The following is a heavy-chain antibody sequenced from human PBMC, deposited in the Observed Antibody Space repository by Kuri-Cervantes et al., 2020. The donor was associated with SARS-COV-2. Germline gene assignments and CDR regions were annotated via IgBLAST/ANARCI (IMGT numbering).Heavy chain of an antibody. Sequence: GESLKISCAASGFTFSSYSMNWVRQAPGKGLEWVSSISSSSSYIYYADSVKGRFTISRDNVKNSLYLQMNSLRAEDTAVYYCARDRPSNYYGSGSSLDAFDIWGQGTMVTVSS. D-gene: IGHD3-10*01. CDR2: ISSSSSYI. CDR1: GFTFSSYS. V-gene: IGHV3-21*01. J-gene: IGHJ3*02. CDR3: ARDRPSNYYGSGSSLDAFDI.